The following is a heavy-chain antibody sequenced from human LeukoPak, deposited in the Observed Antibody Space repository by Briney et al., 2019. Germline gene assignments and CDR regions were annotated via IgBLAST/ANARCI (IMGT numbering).Heavy chain of an antibody. J-gene: IGHJ6*03. CDR2: ITSGGIV. CDR3: ARGGVNMVREVIIPSNSYFYSMDI. D-gene: IGHD3-10*01. V-gene: IGHV3-69-1*01. Sequence: GGSLRLSCAASGFTFSAYSMNWVRQAPGKGLEWVSSITSGGIVYFADSLKGRFTIYRDNAKSSLYMQMNSLRADDPAVYYCARGGVNMVREVIIPSNSYFYSMDIWGKGTTVTVSS. CDR1: GFTFSAYS.